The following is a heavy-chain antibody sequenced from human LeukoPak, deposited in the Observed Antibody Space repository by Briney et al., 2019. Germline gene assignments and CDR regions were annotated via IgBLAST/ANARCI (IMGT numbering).Heavy chain of an antibody. V-gene: IGHV1-69*06. Sequence: GASVKVSCKASGGTFSSYAISWVRQAPGQGLEWMGGIIPIFGTANYAQKFQGRVTITADKSTSTAYMELSSLRSEDTAVYYCARDTIAAAGTWAFDIWGQGTMVTVSS. D-gene: IGHD6-13*01. CDR1: GGTFSSYA. J-gene: IGHJ3*02. CDR2: IIPIFGTA. CDR3: ARDTIAAAGTWAFDI.